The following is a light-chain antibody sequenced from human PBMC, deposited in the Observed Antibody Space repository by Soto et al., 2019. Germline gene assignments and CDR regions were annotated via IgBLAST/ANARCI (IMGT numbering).Light chain of an antibody. V-gene: IGLV2-14*01. Sequence: QSVLTQPASVSGSPGQSITISCTGTTSDFGGYNYVSWFQQHPGKAPKLIIYDVSDRPSGVSNRFSGSKSGNTASLTISGLQAEDEADYFCSSYTSSTTPYVFGTGTKVTDL. CDR1: TSDFGGYNY. J-gene: IGLJ1*01. CDR2: DVS. CDR3: SSYTSSTTPYV.